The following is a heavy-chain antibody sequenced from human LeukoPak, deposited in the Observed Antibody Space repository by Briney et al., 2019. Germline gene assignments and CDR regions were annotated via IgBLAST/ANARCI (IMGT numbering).Heavy chain of an antibody. D-gene: IGHD1-26*01. CDR2: IYYSGST. CDR1: GGSISSGDYY. CDR3: ARGSPVSGSYYSYYYYYGMDV. V-gene: IGHV4-30-4*01. J-gene: IGHJ6*02. Sequence: PSETLSLTCTVSGGSISSGDYYWSWIRQPPGKGLEWIGYIYYSGSTYYNPSLKSRVTISVDTSKNQFSLKLSSVTAADTAVYYCARGSPVSGSYYSYYYYYGMDVWGQGTTVTVSS.